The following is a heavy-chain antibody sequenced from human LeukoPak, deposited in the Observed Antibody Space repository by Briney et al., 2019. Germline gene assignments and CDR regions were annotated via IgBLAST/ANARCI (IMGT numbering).Heavy chain of an antibody. CDR2: ISGSGDST. CDR1: GFTFSSYA. D-gene: IGHD4-17*01. V-gene: IGHV3-23*01. J-gene: IGHJ4*02. Sequence: PGGSLRLSCAASGFTFSSYAMSWVRQAPGKGLEWVSVISGSGDSTHYADSVKGRFTISRDNSKNTLYLQMNSLRAEDTAVYYCARDLTYDYGRLFDYWGQGTLVTVSS. CDR3: ARDLTYDYGRLFDY.